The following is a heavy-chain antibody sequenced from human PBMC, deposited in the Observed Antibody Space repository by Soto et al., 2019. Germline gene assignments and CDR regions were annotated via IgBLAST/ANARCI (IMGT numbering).Heavy chain of an antibody. Sequence: QVQLVQSGAEVKKPGASVKVSCKASGYTFTSYYMHWVRQAPGQGLEWMGIINPIGGSTTYAQKFQGRVTMTRDTSTSTVYMELSSLRSEDTAVYYCARGDIVAIFGMDVWGQGTTVTVSS. CDR2: INPIGGST. J-gene: IGHJ6*02. V-gene: IGHV1-46*01. CDR3: ARGDIVAIFGMDV. CDR1: GYTFTSYY. D-gene: IGHD5-12*01.